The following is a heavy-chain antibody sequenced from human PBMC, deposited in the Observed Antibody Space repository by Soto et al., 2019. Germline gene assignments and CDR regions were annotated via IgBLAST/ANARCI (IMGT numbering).Heavy chain of an antibody. J-gene: IGHJ6*02. CDR2: IYYSGST. D-gene: IGHD2-21*01. CDR1: GGSISSGGYY. Sequence: QVQLQESGPGLVKPSQTLSLTCTVSGGSISSGGYYWSWIRQHPGKGLEWIGYIYYSGSTYYNPSHKRRVTISVDTSKNQFSLKLSSLTAADTAVYYCAASCVGCGGFNYYGMDVWGQGTTVTVSS. V-gene: IGHV4-31*03. CDR3: AASCVGCGGFNYYGMDV.